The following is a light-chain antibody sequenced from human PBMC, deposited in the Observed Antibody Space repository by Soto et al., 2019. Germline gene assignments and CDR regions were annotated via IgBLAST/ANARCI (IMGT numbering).Light chain of an antibody. CDR1: SSNIGDNY. J-gene: IGLJ2*01. CDR3: GTWDNSLTAGV. V-gene: IGLV1-51*01. Sequence: QAVVTQPPSVSAAPGQKVAISCSGSSSNIGDNYVSWYQQVPGTAPKLLVYDNDQRPSGIPDRFSGSKSGTSATLDITGLQTGDEAEYYCGTWDNSLTAGVFGGGTKVTVL. CDR2: DND.